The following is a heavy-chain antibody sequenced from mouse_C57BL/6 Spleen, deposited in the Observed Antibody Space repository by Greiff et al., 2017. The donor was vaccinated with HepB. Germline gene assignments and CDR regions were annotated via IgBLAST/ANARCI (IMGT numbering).Heavy chain of an antibody. Sequence: VQLQQPGAELVRPGASVKLSCTASGFNIKDDYMHWVKQRPEQGLEWIGWIDPENGDTEYASKFQGKATITADTSSNTAYLQLSSLTSEDTAVYCCTTGATVVAARDGWGQSTTLTVSS. CDR2: IDPENGDT. J-gene: IGHJ2*01. CDR3: TTGATVVAARDG. CDR1: GFNIKDDY. V-gene: IGHV14-4*01. D-gene: IGHD1-1*01.